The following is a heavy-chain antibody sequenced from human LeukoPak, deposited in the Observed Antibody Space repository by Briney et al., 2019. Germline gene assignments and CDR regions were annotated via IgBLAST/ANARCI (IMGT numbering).Heavy chain of an antibody. CDR1: GGTFSSYA. J-gene: IGHJ4*02. CDR3: ARVFARGGEISGSYYYY. CDR2: IIPIFGTA. Sequence: GASVKVSCKASGGTFSSYAINRVRQAPGQGLEWMGGIIPIFGTANYAQKFQGRVTITTDEFTSTAYMVMSSLRPEDTAVYYCARVFARGGEISGSYYYYWGQGTLVTVSS. D-gene: IGHD1-26*01. V-gene: IGHV1-69*05.